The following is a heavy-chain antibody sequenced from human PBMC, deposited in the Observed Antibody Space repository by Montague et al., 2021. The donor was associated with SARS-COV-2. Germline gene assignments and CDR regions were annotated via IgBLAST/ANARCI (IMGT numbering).Heavy chain of an antibody. CDR3: VRDPHYGGARGAVDI. Sequence: SETLSLTCTVSGGSITGYGWRWLRLSPGKGMEWVSYMYDGGAGNNNPTLGIRVTISIDTSKNQLSLKLNSVTAADTAVYYCVRDPHYGGARGAVDIWGQGTVVTVSS. CDR1: GGSITGYG. V-gene: IGHV4-59*01. J-gene: IGHJ3*02. D-gene: IGHD4-23*01. CDR2: MYDGGAG.